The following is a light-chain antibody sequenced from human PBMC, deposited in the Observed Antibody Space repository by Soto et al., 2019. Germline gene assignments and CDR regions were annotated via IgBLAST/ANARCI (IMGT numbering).Light chain of an antibody. CDR3: SSYTISNTLV. Sequence: QSALTQPASVSGSPGQSITISSTGTSSDVGGYNYVSWYQQYPGKAPKLMIYDVSNRPSGVSNRFSGSKSGNTASLTISGLQAEYEADYYCSSYTISNTLVFGSGTKVTVL. CDR2: DVS. CDR1: SSDVGGYNY. V-gene: IGLV2-14*01. J-gene: IGLJ1*01.